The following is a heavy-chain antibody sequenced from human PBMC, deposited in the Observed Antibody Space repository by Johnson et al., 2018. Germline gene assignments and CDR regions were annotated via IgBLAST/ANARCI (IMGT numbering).Heavy chain of an antibody. CDR2: IYYSGST. CDR1: GGSISSYY. J-gene: IGHJ6*02. V-gene: IGHV4-59*01. CDR3: AGDSPFLGHYDYGMDV. D-gene: IGHD3/OR15-3a*01. Sequence: QVQLQESGPGLVKPSETLSLTCTVSGGSISSYYWSWIRQPPGKGLEWIGYIYYSGSTNYNPSLKSRVTISVDTSKNQFSLKLSSVTAADTAVYYCAGDSPFLGHYDYGMDVWGQGTTVTVSS.